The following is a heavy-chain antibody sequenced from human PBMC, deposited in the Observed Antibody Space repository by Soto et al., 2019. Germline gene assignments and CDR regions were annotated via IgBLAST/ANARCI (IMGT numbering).Heavy chain of an antibody. Sequence: QVQLQEAGPGLVKPSETLSLTCSVSGGSVSSGSYYWNWIRQPPGKGLEWIGYIDYSGSTNYNPSLKSRVTISLDMSKHAFSLKLSSVTDADTAVYYCARMGYSSPAYWFDPWGKGTLVTVSS. CDR3: ARMGYSSPAYWFDP. D-gene: IGHD2-15*01. V-gene: IGHV4-61*01. J-gene: IGHJ5*02. CDR2: IDYSGST. CDR1: GGSVSSGSYY.